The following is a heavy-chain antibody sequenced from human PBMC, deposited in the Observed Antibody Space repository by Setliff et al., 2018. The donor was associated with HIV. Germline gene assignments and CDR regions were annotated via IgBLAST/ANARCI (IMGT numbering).Heavy chain of an antibody. J-gene: IGHJ6*03. Sequence: PGGSLRLSCAASGFAFSSHQMSWVRQAPGKGLEWVAKIRQDGTDKYYVDSVKGRFTISRDNAKNSLYLQMNSMRAEDTAIYYCARDWRSGYVDVWGKGTTVTVSS. CDR3: ARDWRSGYVDV. V-gene: IGHV3-7*01. CDR2: IRQDGTDK. CDR1: GFAFSSHQ. D-gene: IGHD3-16*01.